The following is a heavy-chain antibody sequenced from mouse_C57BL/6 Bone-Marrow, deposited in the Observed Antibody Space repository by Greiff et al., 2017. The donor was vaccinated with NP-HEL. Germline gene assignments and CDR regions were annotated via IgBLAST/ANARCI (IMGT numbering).Heavy chain of an antibody. D-gene: IGHD2-2*01. CDR1: GYSITSDY. V-gene: IGHV3-8*01. CDR3: ARSPLWLRRNYYAMDY. CDR2: ISYSGST. J-gene: IGHJ4*01. Sequence: EVKLMESGPGLAKPSQTLSLTCSVTGYSITSDYWNWIRKFPGNKLEYMGYISYSGSTYYNPSLKSRISITRDTSKKQYYLQLNSVTTEDTATYYCARSPLWLRRNYYAMDYWGQGTSVTVSS.